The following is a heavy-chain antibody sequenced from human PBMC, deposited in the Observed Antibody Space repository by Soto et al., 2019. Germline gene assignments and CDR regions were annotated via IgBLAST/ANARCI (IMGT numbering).Heavy chain of an antibody. V-gene: IGHV4-31*03. CDR2: IYVTGAV. J-gene: IGHJ5*02. CDR3: ARLRIATNNYKWFDP. Sequence: PSETLSLTCSVSCAALNSGKYYWSWIRQVPGKGLEWIGHIYVTGAVDYNPSLRDRITISQDTSERQFSLNLRLVTAADTAVYYCARLRIATNNYKWFDPWGQGTLVTVSS. D-gene: IGHD2-21*01. CDR1: CAALNSGKYY.